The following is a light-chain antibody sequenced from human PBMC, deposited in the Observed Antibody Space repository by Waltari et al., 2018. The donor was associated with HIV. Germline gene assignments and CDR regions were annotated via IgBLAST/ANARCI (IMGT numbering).Light chain of an antibody. V-gene: IGKV1-33*01. Sequence: DIRMTQSPSSLSASVGDRVTITCQASQDINNLLNWDQQKPGTVPKLLIYDESTLEVGVSSRFSGSGSGTTLRFTITNLQPEDVGTFYCQQYANVPPITFGQGTRVEIK. J-gene: IGKJ5*01. CDR3: QQYANVPPIT. CDR1: QDINNL. CDR2: DES.